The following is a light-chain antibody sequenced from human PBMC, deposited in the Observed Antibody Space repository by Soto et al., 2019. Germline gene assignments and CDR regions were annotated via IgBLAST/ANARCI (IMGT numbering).Light chain of an antibody. CDR2: WAS. Sequence: EIVMTQSPDSLAVSLVEMCTINSKCTHIVLYSSNNKNYLAWYQQKPGQPPKLLIYWASTREFGVPDRFSGSGSGTDFTLTISSLQAEDVAVYYCQQYYSTPFSFGRGTKVDIK. V-gene: IGKV4-1*01. J-gene: IGKJ4*01. CDR1: HIVLYSSNNKNY. CDR3: QQYYSTPFS.